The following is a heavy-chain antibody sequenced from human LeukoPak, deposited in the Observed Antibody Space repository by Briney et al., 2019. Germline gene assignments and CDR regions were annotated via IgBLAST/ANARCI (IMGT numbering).Heavy chain of an antibody. CDR2: INSDGSST. Sequence: SGGSLRLSCAASGFLFSNYWMYWVRQAPGRGLVRVSHINSDGSSTTYADSVKGRFTVSRDNAKNMLYLEMNSLSAEDTAVYYCARVGSNCGGDCYPYAFDVWGQGTVVTVSS. J-gene: IGHJ3*01. V-gene: IGHV3-74*01. CDR3: ARVGSNCGGDCYPYAFDV. D-gene: IGHD2-21*02. CDR1: GFLFSNYW.